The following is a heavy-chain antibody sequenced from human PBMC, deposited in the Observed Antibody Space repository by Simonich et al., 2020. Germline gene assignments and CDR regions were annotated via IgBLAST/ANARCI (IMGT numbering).Heavy chain of an antibody. CDR3: ARVGYSNYYYYGMDV. Sequence: QVQLQESGPGLVKPSETLSLTCAVSGYSISSGYYWGWIRQPPGKGLEWMGSIYHSGRTYYNPSLKSRVTISVDTSKNQFSLKLSSVTAADTAVYYCARVGYSNYYYYGMDVWGQGTTVTVSS. V-gene: IGHV4-38-2*01. CDR1: GYSISSGYY. J-gene: IGHJ6*02. D-gene: IGHD6-13*01. CDR2: IYHSGRT.